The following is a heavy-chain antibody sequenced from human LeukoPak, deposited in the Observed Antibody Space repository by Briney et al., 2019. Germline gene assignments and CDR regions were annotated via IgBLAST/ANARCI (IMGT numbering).Heavy chain of an antibody. CDR2: IYYSGNT. CDR3: ARVSWFPGTSYYYMDV. D-gene: IGHD1-1*01. CDR1: GGSISSYY. V-gene: IGHV4-59*01. Sequence: SETLSLTCTVSGGSISSYYWSWIRQPPGKGQEWIGDIYYSGNTNYNPSLKSRVTISVDTSKNQFSLKLSSVTAADTAVYYCARVSWFPGTSYYYMDVWGKGTTVTVSS. J-gene: IGHJ6*03.